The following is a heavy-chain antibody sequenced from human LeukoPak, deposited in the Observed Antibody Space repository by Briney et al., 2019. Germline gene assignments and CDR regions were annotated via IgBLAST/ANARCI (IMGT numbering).Heavy chain of an antibody. CDR1: GGSISSGGYY. Sequence: PSQTLSLTCTVSGGSISSGGYYWSWIRLHPGKGLEWIGYIYYSGSTYYNPSLKSRVTISVDTSKNQFSLKLSSVTAADTAVYYCAREQLDSSGYYYDYWGQGTLVTVSS. CDR2: IYYSGST. CDR3: AREQLDSSGYYYDY. J-gene: IGHJ4*02. D-gene: IGHD3-22*01. V-gene: IGHV4-31*03.